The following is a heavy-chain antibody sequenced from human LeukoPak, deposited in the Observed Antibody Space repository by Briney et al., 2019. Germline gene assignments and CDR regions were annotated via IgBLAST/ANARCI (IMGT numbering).Heavy chain of an antibody. V-gene: IGHV3-30-3*01. D-gene: IGHD2-15*01. CDR3: ARAGFRYCSGGSRYVPHY. CDR2: ISYDGSNK. CDR1: GFTFSSYA. J-gene: IGHJ4*02. Sequence: PGGSLRLSCAASGFTFSSYAMHWVRQAPGKGLEWVAVISYDGSNKYYADSVKGRFTISRDNSKNTLYLQMNSLRAEDTAVYYCARAGFRYCSGGSRYVPHYWGQGTLVTVSS.